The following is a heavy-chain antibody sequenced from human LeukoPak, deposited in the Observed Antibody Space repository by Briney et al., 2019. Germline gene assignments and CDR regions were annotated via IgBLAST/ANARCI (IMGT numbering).Heavy chain of an antibody. CDR2: ISSSGSTI. Sequence: PGGSLRLSCAASGFTFSSYEMNWVRQAPGKGLEWVSYISSSGSTIYYADSVKGRFTISRDNAKNSLYLQMNSLRAEDTAVYYCARCEGFGELHWFDPWGQGTLVTVSS. D-gene: IGHD3-10*01. J-gene: IGHJ5*02. V-gene: IGHV3-48*03. CDR1: GFTFSSYE. CDR3: ARCEGFGELHWFDP.